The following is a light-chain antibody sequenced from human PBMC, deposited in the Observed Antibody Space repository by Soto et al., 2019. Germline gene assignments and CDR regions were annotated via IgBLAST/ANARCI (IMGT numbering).Light chain of an antibody. Sequence: QSALTQPPSASGSPGQSVTISCTGTSSDVGAYNYVSWYQQHPGKVPKLMIYEVSKRPSGVPDRFSASKSGNTASLTVSGLQAEDEADYYCGSWDSSLSAYVFGTGTKVTVL. V-gene: IGLV2-8*01. CDR2: EVS. J-gene: IGLJ1*01. CDR1: SSDVGAYNY. CDR3: GSWDSSLSAYV.